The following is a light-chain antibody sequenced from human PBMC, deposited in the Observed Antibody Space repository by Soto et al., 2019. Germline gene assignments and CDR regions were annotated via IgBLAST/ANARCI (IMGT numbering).Light chain of an antibody. CDR3: QQYSNSIHPT. Sequence: IVLTQSPGTLSLSPGERATLSCRASQSVTSNYLAWYQQKPGQAPRLLIYGASTRATGVPDRFRGSGSGTDFTLTISRLEPEDFAVYYCQQYSNSIHPTFGPGTKVDIK. CDR1: QSVTSNY. J-gene: IGKJ3*01. CDR2: GAS. V-gene: IGKV3-20*01.